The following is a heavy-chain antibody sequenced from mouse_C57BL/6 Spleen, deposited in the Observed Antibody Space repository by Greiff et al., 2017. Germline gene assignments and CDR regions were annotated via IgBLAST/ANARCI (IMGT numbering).Heavy chain of an antibody. CDR1: GFSLTSYG. J-gene: IGHJ2*01. V-gene: IGHV2-6*03. D-gene: IGHD1-1*01. CDR2: IWSDGST. CDR3: ARGAYGSSPYYFDY. Sequence: VQLQQSGPGLVAPSQSLSITCTVSGFSLTSYGVHWVRQPPGKGLEWLVVIWSDGSTTYNSALKSRLNISKDNSKSQVFLKMNSLQTDDTAMYYCARGAYGSSPYYFDYWGQGTTLTVSS.